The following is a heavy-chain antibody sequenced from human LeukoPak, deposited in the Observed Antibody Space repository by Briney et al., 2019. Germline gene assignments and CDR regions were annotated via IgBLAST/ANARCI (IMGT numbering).Heavy chain of an antibody. CDR1: GGSFSGYY. CDR2: INHSGST. Sequence: SETLSLTCAVYGGSFSGYYWSLIRQPPGKGLEWIGEINHSGSTNYNPSLKSRVTISVDTSKNQFSLKLSSVTAADTAVYYCARGCDDSSGYYQYYFDYWGQGTLVTVSS. CDR3: ARGCDDSSGYYQYYFDY. J-gene: IGHJ4*02. V-gene: IGHV4-34*01. D-gene: IGHD3-22*01.